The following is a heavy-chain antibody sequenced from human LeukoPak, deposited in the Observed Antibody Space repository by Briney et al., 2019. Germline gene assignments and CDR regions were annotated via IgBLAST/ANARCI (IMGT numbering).Heavy chain of an antibody. V-gene: IGHV4-34*01. J-gene: IGHJ6*02. D-gene: IGHD1-26*01. CDR3: ARVRRYSGSYLYYYYYGMDV. CDR2: INHSGST. CDR1: GGSFSGYY. Sequence: SETLSLTCAVYGGSFSGYYWSWIRQPPGKGLEWIGEINHSGSTNYNPSLKSRVTISVDTSKNQFSLKLSSVTAADTAVYYCARVRRYSGSYLYYYYYGMDVWGQGTTVTVSS.